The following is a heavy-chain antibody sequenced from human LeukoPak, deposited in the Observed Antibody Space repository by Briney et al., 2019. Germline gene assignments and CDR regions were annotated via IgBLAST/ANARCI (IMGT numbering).Heavy chain of an antibody. Sequence: ASVKVSCKASGYTFTRYYMHWVRQAPGQGLEWMGIINPSGGSTSYAQKFQGRVTMTRGMSTSTDYMELSSLRSEDTAVYYCARDNSVEDTAWWFDPWGQGTLVTVSS. CDR3: ARDNSVEDTAWWFDP. V-gene: IGHV1-46*01. CDR1: GYTFTRYY. CDR2: INPSGGST. J-gene: IGHJ5*02. D-gene: IGHD4-23*01.